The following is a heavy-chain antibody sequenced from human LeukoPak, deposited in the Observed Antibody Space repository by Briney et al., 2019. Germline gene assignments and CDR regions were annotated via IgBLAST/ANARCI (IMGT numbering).Heavy chain of an antibody. J-gene: IGHJ4*02. D-gene: IGHD3-9*01. V-gene: IGHV4-59*01. CDR3: ARAQGASYYDILTGYYYFYYFDY. CDR2: IYYSGST. Sequence: PSETLSLTCTVSGGSISSYYWSWIRKPPGKGLEWIGYIYYSGSTNYNPSLKSRVTISVDTSKNQFSLKLSSVTAADTAVYYCARAQGASYYDILTGYYYFYYFDYWGQGTLVTVSS. CDR1: GGSISSYY.